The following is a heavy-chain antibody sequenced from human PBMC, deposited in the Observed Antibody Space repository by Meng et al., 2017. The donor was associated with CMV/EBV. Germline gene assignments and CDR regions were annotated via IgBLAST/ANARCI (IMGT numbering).Heavy chain of an antibody. CDR3: ARDNNWGPDY. CDR2: IDPHRGDT. Sequence: ASVKVSCKASGYTFTAHYFHWVRQAPGQGLEWMGWIDPHRGDTNYAQQFQGRVTLTRDTSINTGYMELTRLTSDDTAVYYCARDNNWGPDYWGQGTLVTVSS. J-gene: IGHJ4*02. D-gene: IGHD7-27*01. V-gene: IGHV1-2*02. CDR1: GYTFTAHY.